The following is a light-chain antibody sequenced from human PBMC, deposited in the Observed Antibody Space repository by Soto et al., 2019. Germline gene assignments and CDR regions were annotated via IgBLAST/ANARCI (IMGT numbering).Light chain of an antibody. V-gene: IGKV3-15*01. CDR2: GTS. J-gene: IGKJ4*01. Sequence: EIVMTQSPATLSVSPGERATLSCRASHRVSSYLAWYQQKPGQAPRLLIYGTSTRATGIPARFSGSGSGTEFTLTISSLQSEDFAVHYCQQYNNWPLTFGAGTKVEIK. CDR3: QQYNNWPLT. CDR1: HRVSSY.